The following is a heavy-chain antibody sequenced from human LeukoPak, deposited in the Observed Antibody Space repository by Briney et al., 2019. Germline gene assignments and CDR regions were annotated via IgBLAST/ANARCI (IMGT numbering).Heavy chain of an antibody. CDR3: ASSLGFEESGY. J-gene: IGHJ4*02. V-gene: IGHV4-59*01. D-gene: IGHD3-10*01. CDR1: GGSISSYY. Sequence: PSETLSLTCTVSGGSISSYYWSWIRQPPGKGLEWIGYIYYSGSTNYNPSLKSRVTISVDTSKNQFSLKLSSVTAADTAVYYCASSLGFEESGYWGQGTLVTVSS. CDR2: IYYSGST.